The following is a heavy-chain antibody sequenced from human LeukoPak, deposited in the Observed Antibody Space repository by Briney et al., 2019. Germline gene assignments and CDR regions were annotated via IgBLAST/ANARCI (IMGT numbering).Heavy chain of an antibody. D-gene: IGHD4-17*01. CDR3: ARGEDGDYYFQH. V-gene: IGHV4-4*02. Sequence: SETLSLTCAVSGGSISSSNWWSWIRQPPGTGLEWIGEINHSGSSNYNPSLKSRVTISVDTSKNQFSLKLSSVTAADTAVYYCARGEDGDYYFQHWGQGTLVTVSS. CDR2: INHSGSS. J-gene: IGHJ1*01. CDR1: GGSISSSNW.